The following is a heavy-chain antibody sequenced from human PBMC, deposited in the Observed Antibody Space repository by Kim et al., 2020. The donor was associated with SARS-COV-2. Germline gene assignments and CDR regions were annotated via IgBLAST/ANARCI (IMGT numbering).Heavy chain of an antibody. CDR2: ISYDGSNK. V-gene: IGHV3-30*18. CDR3: AKGQVPDSNIAVAGLYEYYYYYYGMDV. D-gene: IGHD6-19*01. J-gene: IGHJ6*02. Sequence: GGSLRLSCAASGFTFSSYGMHWVRQAPGKGLEWVAVISYDGSNKYYADSVKGRFTISRDNSKNTLYLQMNSLRAEDTAVYYCAKGQVPDSNIAVAGLYEYYYYYYGMDVWGQGTTVTVSS. CDR1: GFTFSSYG.